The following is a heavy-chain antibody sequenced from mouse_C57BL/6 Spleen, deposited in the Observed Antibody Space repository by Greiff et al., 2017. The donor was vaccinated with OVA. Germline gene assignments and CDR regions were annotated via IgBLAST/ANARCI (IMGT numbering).Heavy chain of an antibody. CDR2: IDPANGNT. J-gene: IGHJ2*01. D-gene: IGHD2-1*01. CDR3: ARSYGKGVDY. CDR1: GFNIKNTY. Sequence: VQLQQSVAELVRPGASVKLSCTASGFNIKNTYMQWLKQRPEQGLEWIGRIDPANGNTKYAPKFQGKATITADTSSNTAYLQLSSLTSEDTAIYYCARSYGKGVDYWGQGTTRTVSS. V-gene: IGHV14-3*01.